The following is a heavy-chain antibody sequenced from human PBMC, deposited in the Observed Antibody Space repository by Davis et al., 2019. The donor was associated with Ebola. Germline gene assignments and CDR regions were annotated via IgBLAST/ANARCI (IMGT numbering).Heavy chain of an antibody. Sequence: ASVKVSCKASGYTFTSYGISWVRQAPGQGLEWMGWINPNSGGTNYAQKFQGWVTMTRDTSISTAYMELSRLRSDDTAVYYCTSQPSYIVGVDYWGQGTLVTVSS. CDR1: GYTFTSYG. J-gene: IGHJ4*02. CDR2: INPNSGGT. CDR3: TSQPSYIVGVDY. D-gene: IGHD1-26*01. V-gene: IGHV1-2*04.